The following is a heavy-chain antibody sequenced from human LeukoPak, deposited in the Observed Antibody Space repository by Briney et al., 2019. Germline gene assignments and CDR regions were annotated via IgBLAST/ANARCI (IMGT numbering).Heavy chain of an antibody. CDR2: INHSGST. J-gene: IGHJ4*02. CDR1: GGSISSYY. D-gene: IGHD3-10*01. Sequence: SETLSLTCTVSGGSISSYYWSWIRQPPGKGLEWIGEINHSGSTNYNPSLKSQVTISVDTSKNQFSLKLSSVTAADTAMYYCARIPRITMLRGVTDWGQGTLVTVSS. V-gene: IGHV4-34*01. CDR3: ARIPRITMLRGVTD.